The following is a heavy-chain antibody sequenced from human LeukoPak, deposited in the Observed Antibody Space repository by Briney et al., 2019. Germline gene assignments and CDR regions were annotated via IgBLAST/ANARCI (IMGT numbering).Heavy chain of an antibody. Sequence: PSETLSLTCTVSGGSISSYYWSWIRQPPGKGLEWIGYIYYSGSTNYNPSLKSRVTISVDTSKNQFSLKLSSVTAADTAVYYCARGQIAAVWVKSGYYFDYWGQGTLVTVSS. CDR3: ARGQIAAVWVKSGYYFDY. J-gene: IGHJ4*02. V-gene: IGHV4-59*01. CDR2: IYYSGST. CDR1: GGSISSYY. D-gene: IGHD6-13*01.